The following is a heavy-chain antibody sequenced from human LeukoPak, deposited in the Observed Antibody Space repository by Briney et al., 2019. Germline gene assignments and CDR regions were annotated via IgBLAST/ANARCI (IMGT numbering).Heavy chain of an antibody. Sequence: PSETLSLTCAVYGGSFSGYYWSWIRQPPGKGLEWIGYIYYSGSTNYNPSLKSRVTISVDTSKNQFSLKLSSVTAADTAVYYCARGGDYDILTGYGWFDPWGQGTLVTVSS. CDR1: GGSFSGYY. CDR2: IYYSGST. CDR3: ARGGDYDILTGYGWFDP. J-gene: IGHJ5*02. D-gene: IGHD3-9*01. V-gene: IGHV4-59*01.